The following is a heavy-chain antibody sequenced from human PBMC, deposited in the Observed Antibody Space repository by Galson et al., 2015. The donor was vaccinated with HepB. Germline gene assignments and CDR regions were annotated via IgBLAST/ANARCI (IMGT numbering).Heavy chain of an antibody. D-gene: IGHD1/OR15-1a*01. CDR3: ARTWGLEQGFDY. J-gene: IGHJ4*02. CDR1: GFSMTTTGMC. Sequence: PALVKPTQTLTLTCTYSGFSMTTTGMCVSWIRQPPGKALVWLARIDWDDDSYYSTSLKTRLAISKDTSANQVVLTMTNVDPGDTATYYCARTWGLEQGFDYWGQGALVTVSS. CDR2: IDWDDDS. V-gene: IGHV2-70*11.